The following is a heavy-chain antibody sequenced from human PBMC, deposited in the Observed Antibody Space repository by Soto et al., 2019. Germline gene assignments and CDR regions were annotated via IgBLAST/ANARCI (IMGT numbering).Heavy chain of an antibody. Sequence: GGSLRLSCAASGFTFSSYAMSWVRQAPGKGLEWVSAISGSGGSTYYADSVKGRFTISRDNSKNTLYLQMNSLRAEDTAVYYCAKDRYSSGWYSYPPFDYWGQGTLVTVSS. CDR1: GFTFSSYA. CDR3: AKDRYSSGWYSYPPFDY. D-gene: IGHD6-19*01. CDR2: ISGSGGST. V-gene: IGHV3-23*01. J-gene: IGHJ4*02.